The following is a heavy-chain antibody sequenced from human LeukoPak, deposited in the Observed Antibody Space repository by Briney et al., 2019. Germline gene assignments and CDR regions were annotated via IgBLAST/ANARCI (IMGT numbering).Heavy chain of an antibody. CDR2: IKSKTDGGTT. Sequence: GGSLRLSCAASGFTFSNAWMNWVRQAPGKGLEWVGRIKSKTDGGTTDCAAPVKGRFTISRDDSKHTLYLQVNSLKTEDTALYYCTTGNWGSFSYWGQGTLVTVSS. J-gene: IGHJ4*02. D-gene: IGHD7-27*01. CDR1: GFTFSNAW. CDR3: TTGNWGSFSY. V-gene: IGHV3-15*01.